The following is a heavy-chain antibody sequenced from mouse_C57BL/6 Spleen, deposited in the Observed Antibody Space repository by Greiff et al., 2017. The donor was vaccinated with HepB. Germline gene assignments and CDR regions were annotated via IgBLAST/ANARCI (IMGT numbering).Heavy chain of an antibody. CDR3: TRELYYDYNWYFDV. CDR2: IDPETGGT. V-gene: IGHV1-15*01. Sequence: SGAELVRPGASVTLSFKASGYTFTDYEKHLVKQTPVHGREWIGAIDPETGGTAYNQKFKGKAILTADKSSSTAYMELRSLTSEDSAVYYCTRELYYDYNWYFDVWGTGTTVTVSS. CDR1: GYTFTDYE. J-gene: IGHJ1*03. D-gene: IGHD2-4*01.